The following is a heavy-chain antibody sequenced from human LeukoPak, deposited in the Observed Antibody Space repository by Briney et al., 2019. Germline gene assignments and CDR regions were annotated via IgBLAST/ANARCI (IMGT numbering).Heavy chain of an antibody. J-gene: IGHJ4*02. Sequence: SETLSLTCTVSGGSISSYYWSWIRQPPGKGLEWIGYIYYSGSTNYNPSLKSRVTISVDTSKNQFSLKLSSVTAADTAVYYCARGDRVDYELFDYWGQGTLVTVSS. CDR3: ARGDRVDYELFDY. V-gene: IGHV4-59*01. CDR2: IYYSGST. CDR1: GGSISSYY. D-gene: IGHD4-17*01.